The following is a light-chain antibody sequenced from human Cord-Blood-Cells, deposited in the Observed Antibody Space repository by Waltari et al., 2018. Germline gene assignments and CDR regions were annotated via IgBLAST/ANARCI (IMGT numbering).Light chain of an antibody. CDR3: CSYAGSSTLYV. J-gene: IGLJ1*01. CDR2: AGS. Sequence: QSALTQPASVSGSPGQSITISCTGTSSDVGSYNLFSWYQQHPGKAPKLMIYAGSKRPSGVSNRFSGSKSGNTASLTISGLQAEDEADYYCCSYAGSSTLYVFGTGTKVTVL. V-gene: IGLV2-23*01. CDR1: SSDVGSYNL.